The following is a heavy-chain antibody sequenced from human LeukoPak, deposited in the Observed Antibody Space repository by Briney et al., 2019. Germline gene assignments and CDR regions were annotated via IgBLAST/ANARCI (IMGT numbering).Heavy chain of an antibody. J-gene: IGHJ1*01. Sequence: GASVKVSCKASGYTFSSHDINWVRQATGQGLEWMGWMNPNSGNTGYAQKFQGGLNMTRNTSISTAYMELSSLRSEDTAVYYCARRVGSGWPVQHWGQGTLVTVSS. CDR1: GYTFSSHD. CDR2: MNPNSGNT. V-gene: IGHV1-8*01. D-gene: IGHD6-19*01. CDR3: ARRVGSGWPVQH.